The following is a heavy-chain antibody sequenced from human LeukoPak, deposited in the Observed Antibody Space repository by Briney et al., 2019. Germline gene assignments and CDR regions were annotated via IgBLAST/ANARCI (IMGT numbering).Heavy chain of an antibody. Sequence: PGGSLRLSCAASGFTFSSYSMNWVRQAPGKGLEWVSYVSSSSSAIYYADSVKGRFTISRDNAKNSLYLQMNSLTDDDTAVYYCARDRVGYPKSYFDYWGQGTLVTVSS. CDR2: VSSSSSAI. V-gene: IGHV3-48*02. D-gene: IGHD5-12*01. CDR1: GFTFSSYS. J-gene: IGHJ4*02. CDR3: ARDRVGYPKSYFDY.